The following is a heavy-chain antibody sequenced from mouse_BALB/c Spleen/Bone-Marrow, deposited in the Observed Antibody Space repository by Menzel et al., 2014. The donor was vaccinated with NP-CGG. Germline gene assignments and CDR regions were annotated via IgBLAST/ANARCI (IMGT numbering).Heavy chain of an antibody. J-gene: IGHJ4*01. CDR3: TRRGRGYAMDY. V-gene: IGHV6-6*02. Sequence: DVMLVESGGGLVQPGGSMKLSCVASGFTFSNYWMNWVRQSPEKGLEWVAEIRLKSNNYATHYAESVKGRFTISRDDSKSSVYLQMNNLRAEDTGIYYRTRRGRGYAMDYWGQGTSVPVSS. CDR2: IRLKSNNYAT. CDR1: GFTFSNYW.